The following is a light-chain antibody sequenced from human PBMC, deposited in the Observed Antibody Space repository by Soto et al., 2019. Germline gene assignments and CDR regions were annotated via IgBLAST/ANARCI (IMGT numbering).Light chain of an antibody. CDR3: SSYTSSSTLV. Sequence: QSALTQPASVSGSTGQSITISCTGTSSDVGGYNYVSWYQQHPGKAHKLMIYEVSNRPSGVSNRFSGSKSGNTASLTISGLQAEDEADYYCSSYTSSSTLVFGGGTQLTVL. J-gene: IGLJ2*01. CDR2: EVS. CDR1: SSDVGGYNY. V-gene: IGLV2-14*01.